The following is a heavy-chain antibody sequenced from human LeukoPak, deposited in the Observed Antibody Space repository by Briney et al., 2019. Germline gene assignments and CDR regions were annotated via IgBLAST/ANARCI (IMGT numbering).Heavy chain of an antibody. Sequence: ASVKVSCKASGYTFTGYYMHWVRQAPGQGLEWMEWINPNSGGTNYAQKFQGRVTMTRDTSISTAYMELSRLRSDDTAVYYYARGGGYCSGGSCYGYFDYWGQGTLVTVSS. D-gene: IGHD2-15*01. CDR3: ARGGGYCSGGSCYGYFDY. V-gene: IGHV1-2*02. J-gene: IGHJ4*02. CDR1: GYTFTGYY. CDR2: INPNSGGT.